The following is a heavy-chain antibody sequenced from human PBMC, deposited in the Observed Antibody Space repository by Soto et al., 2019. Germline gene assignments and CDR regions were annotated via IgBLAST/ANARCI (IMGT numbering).Heavy chain of an antibody. CDR2: IIPIFGTA. J-gene: IGHJ3*02. CDR1: GGTFSSYA. CDR3: ARASGYCGGDCYRSAFDI. V-gene: IGHV1-69*01. D-gene: IGHD2-21*02. Sequence: QVQLVQSGAEVKKPGSSVKVSCKASGGTFSSYAISWVRQAPGQGLEWMGGIIPIFGTANYAQKFQGRVTITADESTSTAYMELSSLRSEDTAVYYCARASGYCGGDCYRSAFDIWGQGTMVTVSS.